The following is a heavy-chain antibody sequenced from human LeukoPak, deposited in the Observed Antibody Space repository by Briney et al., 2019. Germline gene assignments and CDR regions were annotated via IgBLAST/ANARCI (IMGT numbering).Heavy chain of an antibody. V-gene: IGHV3-23*01. CDR3: AREVTQSPYGSGSYFSYYYYYMDV. J-gene: IGHJ6*03. D-gene: IGHD3-10*01. CDR2: ISDTGGST. CDR1: GFTFSSQG. Sequence: PGGSLRLSCAASGFTFSSQGMGWVRQGPGKGLEWVSTISDTGGSTYYADSVKGRFTISRDNAKNSLYLQMNSLRAEDTAVYYCAREVTQSPYGSGSYFSYYYYYMDVWGKGTTVTVSS.